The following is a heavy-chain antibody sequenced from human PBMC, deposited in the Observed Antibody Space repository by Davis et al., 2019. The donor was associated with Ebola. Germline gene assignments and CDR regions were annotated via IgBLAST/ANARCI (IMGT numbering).Heavy chain of an antibody. D-gene: IGHD2-15*01. Sequence: SETLSLTCTVSGCSISSSSYYWGWIRQPPGKGLEWIGSIYYSGSTYYNPSLKSRVTISVDTSKNQFSLKLSSVTAADTAVYYCASLGDIVVVVAATHNWYFDLWGRGTLVTVSS. V-gene: IGHV4-39*01. J-gene: IGHJ2*01. CDR2: IYYSGST. CDR3: ASLGDIVVVVAATHNWYFDL. CDR1: GCSISSSSYY.